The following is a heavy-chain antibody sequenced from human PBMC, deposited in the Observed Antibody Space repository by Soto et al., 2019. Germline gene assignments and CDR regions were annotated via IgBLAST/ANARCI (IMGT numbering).Heavy chain of an antibody. CDR2: IWYDGSNK. CDR1: GFTFSSYG. J-gene: IGHJ3*02. V-gene: IGHV3-33*01. D-gene: IGHD2-2*01. CDR3: ARDYCSSTSCPAYMNAFDI. Sequence: QVQLVESGGGVVQPGRSLRLSCAASGFTFSSYGMHWVRQAPGKGLEWVAVIWYDGSNKYYADSVKGRFTISRDNSKNTLYLQMNSLRAEDTAVYYCARDYCSSTSCPAYMNAFDIWGQGTMVTVSS.